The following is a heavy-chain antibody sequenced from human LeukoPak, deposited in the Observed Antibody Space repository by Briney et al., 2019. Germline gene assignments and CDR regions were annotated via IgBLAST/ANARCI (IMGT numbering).Heavy chain of an antibody. V-gene: IGHV1-69*04. CDR3: AXXXXRYSSSRTLDY. D-gene: IGHD6-13*01. J-gene: IGHJ4*02. CDR1: GGTFSSYA. CDR2: IIPILGIA. Sequence: GASVKVSCKASGGTFSSYAISWVRQAPGQGLEWMGRIIPILGIANYAQKFQGRVTITADKSTSTAYMELSSLRSEDTAVYYCAXXXXRYSSSRTLDYWGQGTLVTVSS.